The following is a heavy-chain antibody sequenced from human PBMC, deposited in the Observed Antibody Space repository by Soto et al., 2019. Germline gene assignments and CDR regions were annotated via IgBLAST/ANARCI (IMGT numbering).Heavy chain of an antibody. Sequence: QITLKESGPTVVNPTQTLTLTCTVSGFSLSTSGVGVGWIRQPPGKALEWLALIYWDDDKRYSPSLTSRLTITKDTSKNQVVLTMTNMDPVDTATYYCAHVLVVVANYGMDVWGQGTTVTVSS. V-gene: IGHV2-5*02. D-gene: IGHD2-15*01. J-gene: IGHJ6*02. CDR1: GFSLSTSGVG. CDR3: AHVLVVVANYGMDV. CDR2: IYWDDDK.